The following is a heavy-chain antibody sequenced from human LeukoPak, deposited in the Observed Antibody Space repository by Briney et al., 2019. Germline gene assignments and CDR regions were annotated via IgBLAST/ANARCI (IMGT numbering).Heavy chain of an antibody. CDR3: ASSVVGATDDAFDI. CDR1: GGSISSSSYY. CDR2: INHSGST. D-gene: IGHD1-26*01. Sequence: PSETLSLTCTVSGGSISSSSYYWGWIRQPPGKGLEWIGEINHSGSTNYNPSLKSRVTISVDTSKNQFSLKLSSVTAADTAVYYCASSVVGATDDAFDIWGQGTMVTVSS. V-gene: IGHV4-39*07. J-gene: IGHJ3*02.